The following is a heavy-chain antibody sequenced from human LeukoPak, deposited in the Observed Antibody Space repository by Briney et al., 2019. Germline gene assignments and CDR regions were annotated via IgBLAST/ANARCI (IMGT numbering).Heavy chain of an antibody. CDR1: GSSVNHYY. Sequence: SETLSLTCTVSGSSVNHYYWNWLRQPPGKGLEWIGRIYTNGATNYNPSLESRVTMSIDTSKNQFSLKFKSVTAADTAVYYCARGPLGSGWYVADWYFGLWGRGALVTVSS. CDR2: IYTNGAT. D-gene: IGHD6-19*01. J-gene: IGHJ2*01. V-gene: IGHV4-4*07. CDR3: ARGPLGSGWYVADWYFGL.